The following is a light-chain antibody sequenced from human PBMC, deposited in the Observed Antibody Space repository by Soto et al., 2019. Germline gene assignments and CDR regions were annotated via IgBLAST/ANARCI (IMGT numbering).Light chain of an antibody. CDR1: SSNIGAGYD. Sequence: QSVLTQSPSVSGAPGQRVTLSCTGTSSNIGAGYDVHWYQQLPGTAPKLLIYDNNTRPSGVPDRVSGSRSGTSASLAITGLQAEYEADFYCQSYDSSLSALYVFGTGTKLTVL. CDR2: DNN. V-gene: IGLV1-40*01. J-gene: IGLJ1*01. CDR3: QSYDSSLSALYV.